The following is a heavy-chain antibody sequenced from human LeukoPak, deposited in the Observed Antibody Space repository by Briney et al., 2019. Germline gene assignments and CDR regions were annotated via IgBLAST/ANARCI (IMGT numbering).Heavy chain of an antibody. CDR2: ITTSGDT. CDR3: ARGYNSRSTFDV. D-gene: IGHD6-13*01. V-gene: IGHV4-61*02. CDR1: GGSISSGSHY. Sequence: PSETLSLTCTVSGGSISSGSHYWSWIRQPAGKGLEWIGRITTSGDTTYNPSLKSRLTISVDTSRNHFSLNLRSVTAADTAVYYCARGYNSRSTFDVWGQGTVVTVSS. J-gene: IGHJ3*01.